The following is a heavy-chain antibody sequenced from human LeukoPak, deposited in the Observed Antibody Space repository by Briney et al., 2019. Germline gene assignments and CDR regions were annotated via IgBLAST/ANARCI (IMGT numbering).Heavy chain of an antibody. CDR2: TNWNGGRT. CDR3: ARDSTEHYFYGMDV. V-gene: IGHV3-20*01. CDR1: GFTFDDYG. J-gene: IGHJ6*02. Sequence: GGSLSLSCPGSGFTFDDYGMSWVRQAPGKGLEWVGGTNWNGGRTGYADFVEGRLIIFRRNAKNSLYLQMNSLRVEDTALYHCARDSTEHYFYGMDVWGQGTTVTVSS. D-gene: IGHD3-3*02.